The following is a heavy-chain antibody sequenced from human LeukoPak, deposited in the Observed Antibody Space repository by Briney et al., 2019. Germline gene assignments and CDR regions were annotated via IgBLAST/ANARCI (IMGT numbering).Heavy chain of an antibody. J-gene: IGHJ4*02. D-gene: IGHD3-22*01. V-gene: IGHV3-23*01. CDR2: ISGSGVST. CDR3: AKALGHYDSSGYYYGY. Sequence: PGGSLRLSCAASGFTFSGYAMSWVRQAPGKGLEWVSAISGSGVSTYYADSVKGRFTISGDNSKNTLYLQMNSLRAEDTAVYYCAKALGHYDSSGYYYGYWGQGTLVTVSS. CDR1: GFTFSGYA.